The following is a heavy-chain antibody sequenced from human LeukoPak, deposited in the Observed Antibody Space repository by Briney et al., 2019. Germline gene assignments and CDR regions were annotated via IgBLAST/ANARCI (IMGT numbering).Heavy chain of an antibody. J-gene: IGHJ4*02. CDR3: ARDRPGGYCSGGSCYSVEYYFDY. CDR1: GFTCSSYE. V-gene: IGHV3-48*03. Sequence: GGSLRLSCAASGFTCSSYEMNWVRQAPGKGLEWVSYISSSGSTIYYADSVKGRFTISRDNAKNSLYLQMNSLRAEDTAVYYCARDRPGGYCSGGSCYSVEYYFDYWGQGTLVTVSS. D-gene: IGHD2-15*01. CDR2: ISSSGSTI.